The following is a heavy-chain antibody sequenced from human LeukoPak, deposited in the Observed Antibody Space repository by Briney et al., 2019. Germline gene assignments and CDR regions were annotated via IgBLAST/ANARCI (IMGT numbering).Heavy chain of an antibody. CDR3: ASTVGGGIVVVPAAMYYYYGMDV. D-gene: IGHD2-2*01. CDR2: MNPNSGNT. J-gene: IGHJ6*02. V-gene: IGHV1-8*01. Sequence: ASVKVSCKASGYTFTSYDINWVRRATGQGLEWMGWMNPNSGNTGYAQKFQGRVTMTRNTSISTAYMELSSLRSEDTAVYYCASTVGGGIVVVPAAMYYYYGMDVWGQGTTVTVSS. CDR1: GYTFTSYD.